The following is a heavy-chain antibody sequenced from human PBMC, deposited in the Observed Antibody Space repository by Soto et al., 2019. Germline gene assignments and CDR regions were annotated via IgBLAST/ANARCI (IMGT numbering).Heavy chain of an antibody. J-gene: IGHJ4*02. CDR3: ASDRVSGFGSDISSPTPGFHY. D-gene: IGHD3-9*01. CDR2: IIPIFGTA. CDR1: GGTFSSYA. V-gene: IGHV1-69*01. Sequence: QVQLVQSGAEVKKPGSSVKVSCKASGGTFSSYAISWVRQAPGQGLEWMGGIIPIFGTANYAQKFKGRVTITADETTSTAYMQLSSLRSEDTAVYYCASDRVSGFGSDISSPTPGFHYWGQGTLVTVSS.